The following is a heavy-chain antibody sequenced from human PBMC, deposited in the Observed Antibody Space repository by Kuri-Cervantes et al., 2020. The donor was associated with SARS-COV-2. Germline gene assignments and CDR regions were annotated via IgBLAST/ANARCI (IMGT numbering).Heavy chain of an antibody. V-gene: IGHV1-18*01. J-gene: IGHJ4*02. Sequence: ASVKVSCKASGYTFTSYGISWVRQAPGQGLEWMGWISAYNGNTNYAQKLQGRVTMTTDTSTSTVYMELSSLRSEDTAVYYCARGRYSSAQAPFDYWGQGTLVTVSS. CDR3: ARGRYSSAQAPFDY. D-gene: IGHD6-25*01. CDR1: GYTFTSYG. CDR2: ISAYNGNT.